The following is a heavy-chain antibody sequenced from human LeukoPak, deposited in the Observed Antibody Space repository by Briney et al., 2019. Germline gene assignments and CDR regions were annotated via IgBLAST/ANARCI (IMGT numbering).Heavy chain of an antibody. CDR1: GFTLRSYV. CDR3: ARDPGSYYDSSGKGPDY. V-gene: IGHV3-23*01. J-gene: IGHJ4*02. D-gene: IGHD3-22*01. CDR2: ISGSGDST. Sequence: PGGSLRLSCVASGFTLRSYVMNWVRQTPGKGLEWVSSISGSGDSTFYADSVKGQFSISRDNSKNTLYLQMNSLRAEDTAVYYCARDPGSYYDSSGKGPDYWGQGTLVTVSS.